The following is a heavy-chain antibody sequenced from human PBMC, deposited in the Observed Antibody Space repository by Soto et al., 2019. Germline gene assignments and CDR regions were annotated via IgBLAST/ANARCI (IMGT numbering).Heavy chain of an antibody. CDR1: GYTFTSYY. CDR2: INPSGGST. Sequence: ASVKVSCKASGYTFTSYYMHWVRQAPGQGLEWMGIINPSGGSTSYAQKFQGRVTMTRDTSTSTVYMELSSLRSEDTAVYYCARGGFRYYDSSGYYYFDYWGQGTLVTVSS. CDR3: ARGGFRYYDSSGYYYFDY. D-gene: IGHD3-22*01. V-gene: IGHV1-46*01. J-gene: IGHJ4*02.